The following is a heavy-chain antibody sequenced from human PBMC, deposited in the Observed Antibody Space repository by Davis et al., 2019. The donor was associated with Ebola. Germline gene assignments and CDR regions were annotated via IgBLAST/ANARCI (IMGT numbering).Heavy chain of an antibody. D-gene: IGHD1-20*01. Sequence: VSVTVSCKASGYTFTSYGTSWVRQVPGQGLEWMGWISAYNGNTNYAQKLQGRVTMTTDTSTSTAYMELRSLRSDDTAVYYCARAEYNWNYFAYWGQGTLVTVSS. V-gene: IGHV1-18*01. CDR1: GYTFTSYG. CDR3: ARAEYNWNYFAY. CDR2: ISAYNGNT. J-gene: IGHJ4*02.